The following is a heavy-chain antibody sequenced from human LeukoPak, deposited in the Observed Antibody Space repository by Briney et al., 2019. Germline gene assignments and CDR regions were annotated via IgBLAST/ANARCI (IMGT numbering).Heavy chain of an antibody. V-gene: IGHV3-23*01. J-gene: IGHJ5*02. D-gene: IGHD6-19*01. CDR2: ISSNGGNT. Sequence: PGGSLRLSCSASGFTFSSYAMHWVRQSPGKGLEWVSAISSNGGNTYYADSVKGRFTISRDNSKNTLYLQMNSLRAEDTAVYYCANILSSGWFDPWGQGTLVTVSS. CDR3: ANILSSGWFDP. CDR1: GFTFSSYA.